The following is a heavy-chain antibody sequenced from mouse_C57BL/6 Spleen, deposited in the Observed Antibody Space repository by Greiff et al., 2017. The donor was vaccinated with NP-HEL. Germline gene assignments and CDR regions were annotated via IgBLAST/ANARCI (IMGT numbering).Heavy chain of an antibody. CDR1: GYTFTDYY. CDR2: INPNNGGT. D-gene: IGHD1-1*01. Sequence: EVQLQQSGPELVKPGASVKISCKASGYTFTDYYMNWVKQSHGKSLEWIGDINPNNGGTSYNQKFKGKATLTVDKSSSTAYMELRSLTSEDSAVYYCARSGSTRYFDVWGTGTTVTVSS. J-gene: IGHJ1*03. V-gene: IGHV1-26*01. CDR3: ARSGSTRYFDV.